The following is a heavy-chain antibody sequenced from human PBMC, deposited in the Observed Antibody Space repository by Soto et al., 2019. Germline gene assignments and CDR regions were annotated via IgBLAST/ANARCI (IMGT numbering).Heavy chain of an antibody. Sequence: ASVKVSCKASGYTFTNYGITWVRQAPGQGLEWMGWISAYNGNTKYAQRLQGRVTMTTDTSTSTAYMELRSLRSDDTAVYYCARVNAGDSMHSSGYYYWGQGTQVAAPQ. J-gene: IGHJ4*02. CDR1: GYTFTNYG. CDR3: ARVNAGDSMHSSGYYY. CDR2: ISAYNGNT. V-gene: IGHV1-18*01. D-gene: IGHD3-22*01.